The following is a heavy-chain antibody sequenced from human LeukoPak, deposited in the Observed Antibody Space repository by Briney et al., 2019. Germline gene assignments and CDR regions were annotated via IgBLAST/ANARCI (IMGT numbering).Heavy chain of an antibody. CDR3: ARGSEWYNVPAL. Sequence: SETLSLTCTFSDGSISSYYCSWGRQPPGKGLEWIGYIYYSGSTSYNPSLKSRVTISVDTSNNQFSLKLSSVTAADTAVYYCARGSEWYNVPALWGQGTLVTVSS. CDR2: IYYSGST. D-gene: IGHD6-19*01. J-gene: IGHJ4*02. V-gene: IGHV4-59*01. CDR1: DGSISSYY.